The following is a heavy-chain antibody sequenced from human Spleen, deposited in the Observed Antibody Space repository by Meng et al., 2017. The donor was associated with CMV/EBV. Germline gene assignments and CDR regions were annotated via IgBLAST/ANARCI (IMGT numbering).Heavy chain of an antibody. Sequence: ASVKVSCKTSGYVFTGYYIHWVRQAPGQGLEWMGWINPNSGGTNYAQKFQGRVTMIRDTSISTAYMELSRLRSDDTAVYYCARDINSGSSRYYDGMEVWGQGTTVTVSS. D-gene: IGHD6-13*01. CDR3: ARDINSGSSRYYDGMEV. CDR2: INPNSGGT. CDR1: GYVFTGYY. V-gene: IGHV1-2*02. J-gene: IGHJ6*02.